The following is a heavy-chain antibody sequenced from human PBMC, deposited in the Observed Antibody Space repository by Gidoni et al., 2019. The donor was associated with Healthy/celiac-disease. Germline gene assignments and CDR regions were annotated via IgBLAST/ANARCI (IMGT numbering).Heavy chain of an antibody. CDR3: AKDPGWWELLLWFDY. D-gene: IGHD1-26*01. Sequence: QVQLVESGGGVVQPGRSLRLSCAASGFTFSSYDMHWVRQAPGKGLEWVAVISYDGSNKYYADSVKGRFTISRDNSKNTLYLQMNSLRAEDTAVYYCAKDPGWWELLLWFDYWGQGTLVTVSS. CDR1: GFTFSSYD. CDR2: ISYDGSNK. V-gene: IGHV3-30*18. J-gene: IGHJ4*02.